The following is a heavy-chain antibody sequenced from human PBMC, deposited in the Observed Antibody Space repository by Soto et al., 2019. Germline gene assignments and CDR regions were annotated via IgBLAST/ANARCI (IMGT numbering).Heavy chain of an antibody. Sequence: QVQLQESGPGLVKPSQTLSLTCTVSGGSISTVNYWWSWIRQSPDMGLEWIGHIYNGGSTYNNPSLGSRVPMALATSQNQLSLTLSSVSAAATAVYCCAGGPSGDKVDSWGQGTLVTVSS. D-gene: IGHD7-27*01. CDR1: GGSISTVNYW. CDR2: IYNGGST. J-gene: IGHJ4*02. CDR3: AGGPSGDKVDS. V-gene: IGHV4-30-4*01.